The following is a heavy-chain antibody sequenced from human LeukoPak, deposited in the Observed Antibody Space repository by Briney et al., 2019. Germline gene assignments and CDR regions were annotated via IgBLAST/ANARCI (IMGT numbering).Heavy chain of an antibody. J-gene: IGHJ5*02. D-gene: IGHD3-22*01. CDR1: GYTFTSHV. CDR3: ARKVPNDSSGYYYRGQFDP. Sequence: ASVKVSCKASGYTFTSHVINWVRQAPGQGLEWMGGIIPIFGTANYAQKFQGRVTITADKSTSTAYMELSSLRSEDTAVYYCARKVPNDSSGYYYRGQFDPWGQGTLVTVSS. CDR2: IIPIFGTA. V-gene: IGHV1-69*06.